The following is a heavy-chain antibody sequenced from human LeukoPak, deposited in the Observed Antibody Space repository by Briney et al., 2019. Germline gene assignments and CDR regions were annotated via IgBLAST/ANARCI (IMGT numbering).Heavy chain of an antibody. CDR1: GGSISRSSYL. J-gene: IGHJ5*01. V-gene: IGHV4-39*01. CDR2: FYYSGST. CDR3: ARRKSGGYSGYIDS. D-gene: IGHD5-12*01. Sequence: SETLSLTCTVSGGSISRSSYLWGWVRQPPGKGLEWFGSFYYSGSTYYSPSLKSRVTISADTSKNQFSLILSSVTAADTAVYYCARRKSGGYSGYIDSWGQGTPVTVSS.